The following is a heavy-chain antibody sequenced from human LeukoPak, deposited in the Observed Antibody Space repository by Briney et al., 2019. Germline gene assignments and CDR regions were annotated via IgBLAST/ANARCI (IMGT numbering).Heavy chain of an antibody. V-gene: IGHV4-59*01. D-gene: IGHD2/OR15-2a*01. CDR3: ARRRAFPPSGYFDY. J-gene: IGHJ4*02. CDR1: VGSISSYY. Sequence: PSQTLSLTCSVSVGSISSYYWSWIRQPPGKGLEWIGYIYYSGSTNYNPSLKSRVTISVDTSKNQFSLKLSSVTAADTAVYYCARRRAFPPSGYFDYWGQGTLVTVSS. CDR2: IYYSGST.